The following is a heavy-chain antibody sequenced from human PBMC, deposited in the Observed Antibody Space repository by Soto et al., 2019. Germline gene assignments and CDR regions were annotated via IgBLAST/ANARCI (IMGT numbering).Heavy chain of an antibody. CDR1: GFTFSSYA. Sequence: PGGSLRLSCAASGFTFSSYAMSWVRQAPGKGLEWVSVISGSAGSTYYADSVKGRFTISRDNSKNTLYLQVNSLRAEDTAVYYCAKGFGYYYDSSGYWVHWGQGS. CDR3: AKGFGYYYDSSGYWVH. CDR2: ISGSAGST. J-gene: IGHJ4*02. D-gene: IGHD3-22*01. V-gene: IGHV3-23*01.